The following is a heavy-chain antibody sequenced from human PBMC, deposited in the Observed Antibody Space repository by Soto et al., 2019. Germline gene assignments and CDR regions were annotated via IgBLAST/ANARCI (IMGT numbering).Heavy chain of an antibody. J-gene: IGHJ4*02. D-gene: IGHD3-22*01. CDR1: GFTFSSYS. CDR2: ISGSDGRT. V-gene: IGHV3-23*01. Sequence: GGSLRLSCAASGFTFSSYSMNWVRQAPGKGLEWVSTISGSDGRTYSTDSVKGRFTISIDKSQNTLHLQINSLRGEDTAVYYCAKSEDDSRAYVGYFDYWGQGTMVTVSS. CDR3: AKSEDDSRAYVGYFDY.